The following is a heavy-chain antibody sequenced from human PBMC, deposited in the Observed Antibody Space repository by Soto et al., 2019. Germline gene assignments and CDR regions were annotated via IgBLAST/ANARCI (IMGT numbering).Heavy chain of an antibody. Sequence: GGSLRLSCAASGFTFSSYAMHWVRQAPGKGLEWVAVISYDGSNKYYADSVKGRFTISRDNSKNTLYLQMNSLRAEGTAVYYCARESAGYCTNGVCSTDYFDYWGQGTLVTVSS. V-gene: IGHV3-30-3*01. J-gene: IGHJ4*02. D-gene: IGHD2-8*01. CDR1: GFTFSSYA. CDR2: ISYDGSNK. CDR3: ARESAGYCTNGVCSTDYFDY.